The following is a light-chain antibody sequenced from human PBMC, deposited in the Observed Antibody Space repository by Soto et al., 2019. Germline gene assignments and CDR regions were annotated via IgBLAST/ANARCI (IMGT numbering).Light chain of an antibody. CDR1: SSNIGRNY. J-gene: IGLJ2*01. Sequence: QSVLTQPPSASGTPGQRVTISCSGISSNIGRNYVTWYQQVPGTAPKLLIYSTNQRPSGVPDRFSGSKSGTSASLAISGLQSEDEADYHCATWDDSVTGVVFGGGTKLTVL. CDR3: ATWDDSVTGVV. CDR2: STN. V-gene: IGLV1-44*01.